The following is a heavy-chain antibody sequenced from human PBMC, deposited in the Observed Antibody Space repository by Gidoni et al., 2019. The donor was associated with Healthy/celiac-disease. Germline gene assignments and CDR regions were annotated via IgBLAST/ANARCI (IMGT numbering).Heavy chain of an antibody. D-gene: IGHD2-21*02. CDR3: AKGVCGGDCYSDY. J-gene: IGHJ4*02. V-gene: IGHV3-9*01. Sequence: EVQLVESGGGLVQPGRSLRLSCAVSGFTFDDYAMHWVRQAPGKGLEWVSGISWEIGSIGYADSVKGRFTISRDNAKNSLYLQMNSLRAEDTALYYCAKGVCGGDCYSDYWGQGTLVTVSS. CDR2: ISWEIGSI. CDR1: GFTFDDYA.